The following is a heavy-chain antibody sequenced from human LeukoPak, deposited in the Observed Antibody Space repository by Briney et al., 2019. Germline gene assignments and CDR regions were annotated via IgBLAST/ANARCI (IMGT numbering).Heavy chain of an antibody. CDR2: IYCSGAT. CDR1: GGSINGYY. D-gene: IGHD1-1*01. J-gene: IGHJ4*02. CDR3: ARDKVPGDY. V-gene: IGHV4-59*01. Sequence: SETLSLTCTVSGGSINGYYWNWIRQPPGKGLEWIAYIYCSGATDYNPSLKSRVTTSVDASKNQFSLKLSSVTAADTAVYYCARDKVPGDYWGRGTLVTVSS.